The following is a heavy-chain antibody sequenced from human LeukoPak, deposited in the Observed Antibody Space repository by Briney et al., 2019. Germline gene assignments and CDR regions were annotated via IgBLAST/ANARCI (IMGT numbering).Heavy chain of an antibody. Sequence: SVKVSCKASGGTFSSYAISWVRQAPGQGLEWMGGIIPIFGTANYAQKFQGRVTITADESASTAYMELSSLRSEDTAVYYCACPGRYGYNYYFDYWGQGTLVTVSS. CDR2: IIPIFGTA. J-gene: IGHJ4*02. D-gene: IGHD5-24*01. CDR1: GGTFSSYA. V-gene: IGHV1-69*13. CDR3: ACPGRYGYNYYFDY.